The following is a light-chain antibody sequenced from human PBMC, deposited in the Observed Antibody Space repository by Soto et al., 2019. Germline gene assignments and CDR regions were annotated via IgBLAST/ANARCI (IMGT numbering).Light chain of an antibody. Sequence: EIVLTQSPGTLSLSPGERATLSCRASQSVSSSYLAWYQQKPGQAPRLLIYGASSRATGIPDRFSGSRSGTHFTLTSSTLQPEDFPVYYYHQYCSSPLTFAGGTKIQIK. V-gene: IGKV3-20*01. CDR1: QSVSSSY. CDR2: GAS. J-gene: IGKJ4*01. CDR3: HQYCSSPLT.